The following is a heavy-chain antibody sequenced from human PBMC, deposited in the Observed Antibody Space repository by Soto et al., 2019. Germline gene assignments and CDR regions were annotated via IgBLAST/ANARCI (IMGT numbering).Heavy chain of an antibody. D-gene: IGHD3-10*01. J-gene: IGHJ4*02. CDR3: ARDLGAFNYGSAYFDY. CDR1: GFTFSTYG. CDR2: IWYDGSNQ. V-gene: IGHV3-33*01. Sequence: SLRLSCAPSGFTFSTYGMHWVRQAPGKGLEWVAVIWYDGSNQYYADSVKGRFTISRDNSKNMLCLQMNSLRAEDTAVYYCARDLGAFNYGSAYFDYWGQGTPVTVSS.